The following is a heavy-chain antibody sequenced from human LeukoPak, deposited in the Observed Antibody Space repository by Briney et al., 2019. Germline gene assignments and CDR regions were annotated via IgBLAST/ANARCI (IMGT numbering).Heavy chain of an antibody. Sequence: GASVKVSCKASGYTFTSYGISWVRQAPGQGLDWVGWISAYNGNTNYAQKLQGRVTMTTDTSTSTAYMELRSLRSDDTAVYYCARGEDYYDSSGYQPSAIWGAFDIWGQGTMVTVSS. V-gene: IGHV1-18*01. CDR1: GYTFTSYG. J-gene: IGHJ3*02. D-gene: IGHD3-22*01. CDR2: ISAYNGNT. CDR3: ARGEDYYDSSGYQPSAIWGAFDI.